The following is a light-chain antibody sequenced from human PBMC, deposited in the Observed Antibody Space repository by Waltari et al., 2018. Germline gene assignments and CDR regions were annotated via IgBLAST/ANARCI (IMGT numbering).Light chain of an antibody. CDR1: QDISNY. CDR2: DAS. V-gene: IGKV1-33*01. J-gene: IGKJ4*01. Sequence: DIQMTQSPSSLSASVGDRVTITCQASQDISNYLNWYQQKPGEAPKLLIYDASNLETGVPSRFSGSGSGKDFTFTISSLQPEDIATYYCQQYDNLPLTFGGGTKVEIK. CDR3: QQYDNLPLT.